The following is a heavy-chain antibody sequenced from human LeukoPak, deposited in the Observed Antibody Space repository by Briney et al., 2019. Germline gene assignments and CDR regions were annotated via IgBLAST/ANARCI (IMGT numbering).Heavy chain of an antibody. J-gene: IGHJ4*02. D-gene: IGHD5-12*01. CDR2: ISAYNGNT. Sequence: ASVKVSCKASGYSFTSYGLTWVRQAPGQGLEWMGWISAYNGNTNYAQKLQGRVTMTTDTSTSTAYMELRSLRSDDTAVYYCAREDIVATIGLFDYWGQGTLVTVSS. CDR1: GYSFTSYG. V-gene: IGHV1-18*01. CDR3: AREDIVATIGLFDY.